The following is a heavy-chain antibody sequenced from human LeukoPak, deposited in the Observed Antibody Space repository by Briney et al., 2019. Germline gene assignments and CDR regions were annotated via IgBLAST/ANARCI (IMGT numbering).Heavy chain of an antibody. V-gene: IGHV1-69*05. CDR3: ARSPFYYGSGSYRMGNAFDI. D-gene: IGHD3-10*01. CDR1: GGTFSSYA. Sequence: SVKVSCKASGGTFSSYAISWVRQAPGQGLEWMGGIIPIFGTANYAQKFQGRVTITTDESTSTAYMELSSLRSEDTAVYYCARSPFYYGSGSYRMGNAFDIWGQGTMVTVSS. CDR2: IIPIFGTA. J-gene: IGHJ3*02.